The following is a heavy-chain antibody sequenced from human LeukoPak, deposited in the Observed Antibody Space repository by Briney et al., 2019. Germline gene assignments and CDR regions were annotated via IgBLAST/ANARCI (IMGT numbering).Heavy chain of an antibody. CDR3: ARVNGYGSSPRYAFDI. Sequence: PSETLSLTCTVSGGSISSSSYYWGWVRQPPGKGLEWIGSMHYGGSTYYNPSLKSRVTISVDTSKNQFSLNLNSVTAADTAVYYCARVNGYGSSPRYAFDIWGQGTMVTVSS. V-gene: IGHV4-39*07. J-gene: IGHJ3*02. CDR2: MHYGGST. D-gene: IGHD6-13*01. CDR1: GGSISSSSYY.